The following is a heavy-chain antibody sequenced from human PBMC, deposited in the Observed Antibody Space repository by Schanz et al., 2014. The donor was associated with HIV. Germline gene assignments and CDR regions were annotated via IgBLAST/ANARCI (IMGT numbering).Heavy chain of an antibody. CDR2: IHSSGST. D-gene: IGHD6-13*01. J-gene: IGHJ2*01. Sequence: QVQLQESGPGLMKPSQTLSLTCTVSGGSISSGGYYWSWIRQAPGKGLEWIGYIHSSGSTSYYPSLKSRVEMSLGTSNEGFSLKLNSVTAADTAVYYCVRGIATTGGDYWHFDLWGRGTLVTVTS. V-gene: IGHV4-31*03. CDR3: VRGIATTGGDYWHFDL. CDR1: GGSISSGGYY.